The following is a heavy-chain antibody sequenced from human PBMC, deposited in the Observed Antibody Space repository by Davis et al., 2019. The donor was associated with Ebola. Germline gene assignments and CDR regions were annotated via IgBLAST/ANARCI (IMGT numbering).Heavy chain of an antibody. Sequence: PSETLSPTCAVYGGSFSGYYWSWIRQPPGKGLEWIGAINHSGSTNYNPSLKSRVTISVDTSKNQFSLKLSSVTAADTAVYYCARAAAGGYFDYWGQGTLVTVSS. D-gene: IGHD6-13*01. CDR1: GGSFSGYY. J-gene: IGHJ4*02. V-gene: IGHV4-34*01. CDR2: INHSGST. CDR3: ARAAAGGYFDY.